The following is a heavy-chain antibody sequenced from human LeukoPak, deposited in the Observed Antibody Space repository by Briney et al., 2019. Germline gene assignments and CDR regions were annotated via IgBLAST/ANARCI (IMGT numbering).Heavy chain of an antibody. Sequence: SETLSLTCTVSGGSISSSSYYWGWIRQPPGKGLEWIGSIYYSGSTYYNPSLKSRVTISVDTSKHQFSLKLSSVTAADTPVYYCASFNTMVRGVMIDYWGQGTLVTVSS. J-gene: IGHJ4*02. D-gene: IGHD3-10*01. CDR3: ASFNTMVRGVMIDY. V-gene: IGHV4-39*01. CDR2: IYYSGST. CDR1: GGSISSSSYY.